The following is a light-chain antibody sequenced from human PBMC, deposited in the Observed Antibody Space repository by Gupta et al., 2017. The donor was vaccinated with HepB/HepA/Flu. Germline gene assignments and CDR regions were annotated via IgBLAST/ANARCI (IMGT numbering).Light chain of an antibody. V-gene: IGLV3-19*01. CDR2: GKN. CDR1: SLRSYY. J-gene: IGLJ1*01. Sequence: SSELTQDPAVSVALGQTVRITCQGDSLRSYYASWYQQKPGQAPVLVIYGKNNRPSGIPYRFSGSSSGNTASLTITGAQAEDEADYYCNSRDSSGNHLFVFGTGTKVTVL. CDR3: NSRDSSGNHLFV.